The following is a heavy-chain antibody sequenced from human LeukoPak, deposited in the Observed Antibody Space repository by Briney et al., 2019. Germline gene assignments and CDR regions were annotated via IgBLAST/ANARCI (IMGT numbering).Heavy chain of an antibody. Sequence: GGSLRLSCAASRFTFSSYEMNWVRQAPGKGLEWVSYISSSGSTIYYADSVKGRFTISRDNAKNSLYLQMNSLRAEDTAVYYCARVGSGIYYGPGSYYFDYWGQGTLVTVSS. CDR1: RFTFSSYE. CDR3: ARVGSGIYYGPGSYYFDY. CDR2: ISSSGSTI. D-gene: IGHD3-10*01. V-gene: IGHV3-48*03. J-gene: IGHJ4*02.